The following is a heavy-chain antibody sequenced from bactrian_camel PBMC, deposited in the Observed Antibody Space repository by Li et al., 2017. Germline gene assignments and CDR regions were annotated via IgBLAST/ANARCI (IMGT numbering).Heavy chain of an antibody. J-gene: IGHJ4*01. CDR2: IGSSGSA. CDR3: AAVSCPRGVVVAAYDQYEH. D-gene: IGHD7*01. V-gene: IGHV3S55*01. Sequence: QVQLVESGGGSVQAGGSLRLSCLVSGYLYGGNCVGWFRQAPGKEREGVAIIGSSGSAGYADSVKGRFTISKDNAKNALYLQMNSLQPEDTAVYSCAAVSCPRGVVVAAYDQYEHWGRGTQVTVSS. CDR1: GYLYGGNC.